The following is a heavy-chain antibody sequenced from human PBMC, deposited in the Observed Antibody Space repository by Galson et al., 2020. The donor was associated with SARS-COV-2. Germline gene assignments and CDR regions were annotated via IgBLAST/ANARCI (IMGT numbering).Heavy chain of an antibody. V-gene: IGHV3-23*01. Sequence: GASLKISCAASGFTFSSYAMSWVRQAPGKGLEWISAISGSDSSTNYADSVEGRFTIFRDNSKNTLFLQMNSLRDEDTAVYYCAKARYDSSGYHDYWGQGALVTVSS. CDR2: ISGSDSST. CDR3: AKARYDSSGYHDY. D-gene: IGHD3-22*01. J-gene: IGHJ4*02. CDR1: GFTFSSYA.